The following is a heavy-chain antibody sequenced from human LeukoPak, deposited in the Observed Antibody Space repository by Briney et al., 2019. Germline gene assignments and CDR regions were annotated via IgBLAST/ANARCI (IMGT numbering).Heavy chain of an antibody. CDR3: ARDPSNTSGRYTYFDY. Sequence: ASVKVSCTTYGYTFTSHGISWVRQAPGQGLEWMGWISAFNGETHYAQNLQGRVTMTTDTSTSTAYMELRSLRSDDTAVYYCARDPSNTSGRYTYFDYWGQGTLVTVSS. V-gene: IGHV1-18*01. J-gene: IGHJ4*02. D-gene: IGHD3-16*02. CDR1: GYTFTSHG. CDR2: ISAFNGET.